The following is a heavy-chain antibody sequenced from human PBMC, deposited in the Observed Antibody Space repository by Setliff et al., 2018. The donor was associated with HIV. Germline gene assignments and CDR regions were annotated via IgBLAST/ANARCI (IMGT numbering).Heavy chain of an antibody. CDR1: GYTFTSYA. J-gene: IGHJ6*02. Sequence: ASVKVSCKASGYTFTSYAMNWVRQAPGQGLEWMGWINTNTGNPTYARGFTGRFVFSLDTSVSTAYLQISSLKAEDTAVYYCARGHRVAVAGKRFNYYYYGMDVWGQGTTVTVSS. CDR3: ARGHRVAVAGKRFNYYYYGMDV. V-gene: IGHV7-4-1*02. D-gene: IGHD6-19*01. CDR2: INTNTGNP.